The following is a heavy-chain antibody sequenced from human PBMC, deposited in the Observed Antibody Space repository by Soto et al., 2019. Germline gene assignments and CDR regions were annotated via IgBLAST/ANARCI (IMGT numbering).Heavy chain of an antibody. V-gene: IGHV4-34*01. Sequence: SETLSLTCAVYGGSFSGYYWSWIRQPPGKGLEWIGEINHSGSTNYNPSLKSRVTISVDTSKNQFSLKLSSVTAADTAVYYCARATAPIARGAFDIWGQGTMVTVSS. CDR1: GGSFSGYY. CDR2: INHSGST. J-gene: IGHJ3*02. D-gene: IGHD3-10*01. CDR3: ARATAPIARGAFDI.